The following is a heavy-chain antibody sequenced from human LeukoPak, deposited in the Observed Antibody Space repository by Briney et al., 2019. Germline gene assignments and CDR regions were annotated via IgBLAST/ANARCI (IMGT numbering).Heavy chain of an antibody. V-gene: IGHV3-9*01. Sequence: PGGSLRLSCAASGFTFDDYAMHWVRHAPGKGLEWVSGISWNSGSIGYADSVKGRFTISRDNAKNSLYLQMNSLRAEDTALYYCAKDTNYDSSGYYDGWGQGTLVTVSS. D-gene: IGHD3-22*01. CDR3: AKDTNYDSSGYYDG. CDR1: GFTFDDYA. CDR2: ISWNSGSI. J-gene: IGHJ4*02.